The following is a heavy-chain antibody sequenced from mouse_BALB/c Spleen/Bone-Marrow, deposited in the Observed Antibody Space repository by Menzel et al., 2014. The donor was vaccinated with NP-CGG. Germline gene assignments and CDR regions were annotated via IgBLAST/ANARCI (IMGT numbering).Heavy chain of an antibody. CDR2: INPDSSTI. V-gene: IGHV4-1*02. CDR1: GSDFSGYW. CDR3: ARPGYYGYQDV. J-gene: IGHJ1*01. D-gene: IGHD1-2*01. Sequence: EVKLVESGGGLVQPGGSLKLSCAASGSDFSGYWMTWVRQAPGKGLEWIGEINPDSSTINYTPSLKDKFIISRDNAKNALYLQMSKVRSEDTALYYCARPGYYGYQDVWGAGTTVAVSS.